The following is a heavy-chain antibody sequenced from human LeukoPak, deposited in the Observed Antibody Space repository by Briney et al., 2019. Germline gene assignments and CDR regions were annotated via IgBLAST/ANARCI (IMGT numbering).Heavy chain of an antibody. CDR1: GFTFSDHY. CDR2: IRNKANSYTT. J-gene: IGHJ4*02. D-gene: IGHD1-26*01. CDR3: ARVGIVGATGYFDN. Sequence: GGSLTLSCAASGFTFSDHYIDWVRQAPGKGLEWVGRIRNKANSYTTEYAASVKGRFIISRDDSKNSLYLRMNSLKTEDTAVYYCARVGIVGATGYFDNWGQGTLVTVSS. V-gene: IGHV3-72*01.